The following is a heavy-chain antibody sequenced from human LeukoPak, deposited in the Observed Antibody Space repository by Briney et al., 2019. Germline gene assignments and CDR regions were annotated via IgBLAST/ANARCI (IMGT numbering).Heavy chain of an antibody. CDR3: ASLVAATTDFDY. CDR1: GGTFSSYA. V-gene: IGHV1-69*04. D-gene: IGHD2-15*01. CDR2: IIPILGIA. Sequence: EASVKVSCKASGGTFSSYAISWVRQAPGQGLEWMGRIIPILGIANYAQKFQGRVTITADKSTSTAYMELSSLRSEDTAVYYCASLVAATTDFDYWGQRTLVTVSS. J-gene: IGHJ4*02.